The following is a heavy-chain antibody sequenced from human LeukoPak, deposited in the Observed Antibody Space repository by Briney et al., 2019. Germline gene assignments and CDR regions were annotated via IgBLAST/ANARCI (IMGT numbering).Heavy chain of an antibody. CDR2: ISGSGGST. CDR3: AKRGSGTPNY. J-gene: IGHJ4*02. D-gene: IGHD3-10*01. V-gene: IGHV3-23*01. CDR1: GFIFSSYA. Sequence: QPGGSLRLSCAASGFIFSSYAMNWVRQAPGKGLEWVSSISGSGGSTYYADSVKGRFTISRDNSKNTLYLQMSSLRAEDTAVYYCAKRGSGTPNYWGQGTLVTVSS.